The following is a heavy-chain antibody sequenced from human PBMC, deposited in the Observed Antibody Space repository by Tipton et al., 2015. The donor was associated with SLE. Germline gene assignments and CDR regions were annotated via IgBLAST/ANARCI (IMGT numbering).Heavy chain of an antibody. V-gene: IGHV3-21*04. CDR2: IGTSGDYK. Sequence: SLRLSCAASKFTFSTYGMNWVRQAPGKGLEWVSSIGTSGDYKYYVDSVEGRFTVSRDNSKNSLYLQMNSLRAEDTALYYCAKAFRRLELRGWFDPWGQGTLVTVSS. CDR3: AKAFRRLELRGWFDP. D-gene: IGHD1-7*01. CDR1: KFTFSTYG. J-gene: IGHJ5*02.